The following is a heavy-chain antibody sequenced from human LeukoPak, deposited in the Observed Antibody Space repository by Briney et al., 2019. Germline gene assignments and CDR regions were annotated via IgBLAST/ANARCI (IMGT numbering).Heavy chain of an antibody. Sequence: GGYLRLYCAASGFTFSSYGLHWVRQAPGKGLEWVAVISYDGSNKYYADSVKGRFTISRDNSKNTLYLQMNSLRAEDTAVYYCAKDGWYYYDSSGSNYYYYGMDVWGQGTTVTVSS. CDR2: ISYDGSNK. J-gene: IGHJ6*02. V-gene: IGHV3-30*18. D-gene: IGHD3-22*01. CDR3: AKDGWYYYDSSGSNYYYYGMDV. CDR1: GFTFSSYG.